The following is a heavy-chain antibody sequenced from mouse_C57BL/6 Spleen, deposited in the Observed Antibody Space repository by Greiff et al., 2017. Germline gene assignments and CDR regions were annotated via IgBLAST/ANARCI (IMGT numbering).Heavy chain of an antibody. J-gene: IGHJ2*01. CDR2: INPKNGGT. Sequence: EVQLQQSGPELVKPGASVKIPCKASGYTFTDYNMDWVKQSHGQSLEWIGVINPKNGGTNYNQKFKGKATLTVDKSSSTAYMELRSLTSEDSAVYYCARSGYDGYYFDYWGQGTPLTVSS. D-gene: IGHD2-3*01. V-gene: IGHV1-18*01. CDR3: ARSGYDGYYFDY. CDR1: GYTFTDYN.